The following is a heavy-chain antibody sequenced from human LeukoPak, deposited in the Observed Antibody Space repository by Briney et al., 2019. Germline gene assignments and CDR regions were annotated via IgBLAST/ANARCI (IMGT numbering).Heavy chain of an antibody. CDR3: ARGPIWYGVWFDP. J-gene: IGHJ5*02. Sequence: SETLSLTCAVYGGSFSGYYWSWIRQPQGKGLEWIGEINHSGSTNYNPSLKSRVTISVDTSKNQFSLKLSSVTAADTAVYYCARGPIWYGVWFDPWGQGTLVTVSS. D-gene: IGHD3-10*01. CDR2: INHSGST. V-gene: IGHV4-34*01. CDR1: GGSFSGYY.